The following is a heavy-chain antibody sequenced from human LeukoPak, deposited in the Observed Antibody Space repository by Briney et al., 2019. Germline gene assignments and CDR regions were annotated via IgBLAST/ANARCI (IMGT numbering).Heavy chain of an antibody. CDR1: GGSISSYY. V-gene: IGHV4-4*07. J-gene: IGHJ4*02. CDR2: IYTSGSI. CDR3: ARDEWELGSRWHY. Sequence: SETLSLTCTVSGGSISSYYWSWIRQPAGKGLEWIGRIYTSGSINYNPSLKSRVTMTVDTSKNQFSLKLSSVTAADTAVYYCARDEWELGSRWHYWGQGTLVTVSS. D-gene: IGHD1-26*01.